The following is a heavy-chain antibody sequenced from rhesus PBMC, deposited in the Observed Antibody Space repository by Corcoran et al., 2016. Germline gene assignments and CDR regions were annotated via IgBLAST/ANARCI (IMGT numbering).Heavy chain of an antibody. CDR1: GFTLGDFV. CDR3: TTQYSSSHDY. V-gene: IGHV3-7*01. Sequence: EVQLVESGGGLVQPGGSLRLSCAASGFTLGDFVMHWVRQAPGKGLEWVSSITDTGKTIYYTDSVKGRFTVSRDNAKNSLSLQMNSLRAEDTAVYYCTTQYSSSHDYWGQGVLVTVSS. D-gene: IGHD6-43*01. CDR2: ITDTGKTI. J-gene: IGHJ4*01.